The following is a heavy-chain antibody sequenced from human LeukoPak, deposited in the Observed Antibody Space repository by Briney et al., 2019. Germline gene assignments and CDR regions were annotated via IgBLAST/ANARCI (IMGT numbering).Heavy chain of an antibody. CDR2: ISYDGSNK. Sequence: GGSLRLSCAASGFTFSSYGMHWVRQAPGKGLEWVAVISYDGSNKYYADSVKGRVTISRDNSKNTLYLQMHSLRADDRAVYYCAKVKGTSIAAAGTLDYWGQGTLVTVSS. D-gene: IGHD6-13*01. J-gene: IGHJ4*02. CDR1: GFTFSSYG. V-gene: IGHV3-30*18. CDR3: AKVKGTSIAAAGTLDY.